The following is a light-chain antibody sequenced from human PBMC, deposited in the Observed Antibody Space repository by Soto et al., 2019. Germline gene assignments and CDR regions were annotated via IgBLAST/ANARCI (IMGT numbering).Light chain of an antibody. Sequence: DVVMTQNPISLSVAPGQPASISCKSSQSLLHITGETFLFLYLQKPGQSPQLLIYEVSTRVSGVPDRFSGSGSGTDFTLEISRVETDDVGIYYCMQSTQLPPTFGQVTLLEI. CDR1: QSLLHITGETF. J-gene: IGKJ5*01. V-gene: IGKV2D-29*02. CDR2: EVS. CDR3: MQSTQLPPT.